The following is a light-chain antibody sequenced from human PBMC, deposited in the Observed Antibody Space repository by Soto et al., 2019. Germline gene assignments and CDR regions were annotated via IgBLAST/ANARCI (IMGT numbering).Light chain of an antibody. V-gene: IGKV1-5*03. CDR2: KAS. Sequence: DIQMTQSPSTLSASVGDRIIITCRASESISSWLAWYQQKPGKAPKLLIYKASTLESGVPSRFSASGSGTESTLTISSLQPDDSATYFCHQYGASHTFGGGTKLEIK. CDR3: HQYGASHT. J-gene: IGKJ4*01. CDR1: ESISSW.